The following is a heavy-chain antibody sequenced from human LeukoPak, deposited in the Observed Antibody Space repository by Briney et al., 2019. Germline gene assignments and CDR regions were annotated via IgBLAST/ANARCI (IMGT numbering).Heavy chain of an antibody. CDR1: GGSFSGYY. CDR3: AGGNKDIVVVVAAEGQNWFDP. V-gene: IGHV4-34*01. D-gene: IGHD2-15*01. Sequence: PSETLSLTCAVYGGSFSGYYWSWIRQPPGKGLEWIGEINHSGSTNYNPSLKSRVTISVDTSKNQFSLKLSSVTAADTAVYYCAGGNKDIVVVVAAEGQNWFDPWGQGTLVTVSS. CDR2: INHSGST. J-gene: IGHJ5*02.